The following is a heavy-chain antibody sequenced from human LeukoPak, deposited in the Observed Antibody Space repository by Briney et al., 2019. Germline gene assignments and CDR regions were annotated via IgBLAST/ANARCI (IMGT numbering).Heavy chain of an antibody. V-gene: IGHV3-23*05. Sequence: GGSLRLCCATSGFTFSTYAMTWVRQAPGKGLEWVSAIDIYATKTNYADSVKGRFTISRDNSKNTLYLQMNSLRGEDTAIYYCARDYKADFWGQGTLVTVSS. CDR1: GFTFSTYA. D-gene: IGHD3-10*01. CDR2: IDIYATKT. J-gene: IGHJ4*02. CDR3: ARDYKADF.